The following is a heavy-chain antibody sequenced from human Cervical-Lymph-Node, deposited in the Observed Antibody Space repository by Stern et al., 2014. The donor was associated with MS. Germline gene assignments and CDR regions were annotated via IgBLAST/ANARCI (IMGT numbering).Heavy chain of an antibody. CDR3: ARGIVGAKPYYFDY. V-gene: IGHV3-48*02. J-gene: IGHJ4*02. CDR2: ISSSSSTI. CDR1: GFTFSSYS. D-gene: IGHD1-26*01. Sequence: EVQLVESGGGLVQPGGSLRLSCAASGFTFSSYSMNWVRHAPGKGLEWVSYISSSSSTIYYADSVKGRFTISRDNAKNSLYLQMNSLRDEDTAVYYCARGIVGAKPYYFDYWGQGTLVTVSS.